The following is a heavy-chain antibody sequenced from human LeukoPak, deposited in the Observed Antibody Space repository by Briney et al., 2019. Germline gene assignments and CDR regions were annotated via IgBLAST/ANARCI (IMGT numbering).Heavy chain of an antibody. V-gene: IGHV3-23*01. CDR1: GFTFSSYA. D-gene: IGHD2-2*01. Sequence: PGGSLRLSCAASGFTFSSYAMSWVRQAPGKGLEWVSAISGSGGSTYYADSVKGRFTITRDNSKNTLYLQMNSLRAEDTAVYYCAKGIYDVVVPADPPAGFDPWGQGTLVTVSS. CDR3: AKGIYDVVVPADPPAGFDP. J-gene: IGHJ5*02. CDR2: ISGSGGST.